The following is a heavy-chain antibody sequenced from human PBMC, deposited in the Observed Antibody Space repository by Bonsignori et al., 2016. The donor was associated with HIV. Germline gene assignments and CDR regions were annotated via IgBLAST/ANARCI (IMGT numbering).Heavy chain of an antibody. CDR1: GFTFSTYA. D-gene: IGHD3-22*01. V-gene: IGHV3-23*01. Sequence: GESLKISCVASGFTFSTYAMSWVRQAPGKGLEWVSALSGSGGNTFYADSVKGRFTVSRDNSKNTVYLQMNSLRAEDTAVYYCAKDGMPAYQYDSSGHHSYYFDYWGQGTLVTVSS. J-gene: IGHJ4*02. CDR2: LSGSGGNT. CDR3: AKDGMPAYQYDSSGHHSYYFDY.